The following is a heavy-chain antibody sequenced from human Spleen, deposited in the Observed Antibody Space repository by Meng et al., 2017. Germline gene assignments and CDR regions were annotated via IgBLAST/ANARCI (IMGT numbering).Heavy chain of an antibody. CDR3: AGGRSYYDSSGFDP. CDR1: GGSISSYY. CDR2: IYYSGST. J-gene: IGHJ5*02. Sequence: GSLRLSCTVSGGSISSYYWSWIRQPPGKGLEWIGYIYYSGSTNYNPSLKSRVTRSVDTSKNQFSLKLSSVTAADTSVYYCAGGRSYYDSSGFDPWGQGTLVTVSS. D-gene: IGHD3-22*01. V-gene: IGHV4-59*12.